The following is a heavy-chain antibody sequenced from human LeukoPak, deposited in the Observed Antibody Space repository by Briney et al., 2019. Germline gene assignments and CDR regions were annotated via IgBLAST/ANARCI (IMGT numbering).Heavy chain of an antibody. CDR2: IRRKAHDDTP. D-gene: IGHD5-12*01. V-gene: IGHV3-49*04. J-gene: IGHJ5*01. Sequence: PGGSLRLSCTASGFTFGDYGVNWVRQPPGKGLERVGFIRRKAHDDTPQYAASVQGRFTISRDDSKSAAYLQMNSLKTEDTGVYYCVRAGGYDNWFDSWGQGTLVTVSS. CDR1: GFTFGDYG. CDR3: VRAGGYDNWFDS.